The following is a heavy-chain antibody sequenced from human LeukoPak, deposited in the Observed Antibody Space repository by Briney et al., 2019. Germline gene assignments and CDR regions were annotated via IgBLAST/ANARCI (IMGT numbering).Heavy chain of an antibody. CDR2: ISSSSSYI. D-gene: IGHD2-2*01. CDR3: ARETYCTSTTCPIGDHFDY. V-gene: IGHV3-21*01. J-gene: IGHJ4*02. Sequence: GGSLRLSCAASGFTFDDYGMNWVRQAPGKGLEWVSSISSSSSYIYYADSLKGRFTISRDNAKNSLYLQMNSLRAEDTAVYYCARETYCTSTTCPIGDHFDYWGQGTLVTVSS. CDR1: GFTFDDYG.